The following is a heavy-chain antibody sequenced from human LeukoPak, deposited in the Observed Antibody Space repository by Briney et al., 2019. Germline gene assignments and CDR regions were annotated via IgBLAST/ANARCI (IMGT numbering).Heavy chain of an antibody. CDR1: GYTFTSYS. J-gene: IGHJ4*02. CDR2: ISGYNGNT. CDR3: ARDSRRWLHGH. D-gene: IGHD6-13*01. V-gene: IGHV1-18*01. Sequence: GASVKLSCKASGYTFTSYSISWVRHAPGQGLEWRGWISGYNGNTNYAQKFQDRVVMTTDPSTSTVYMELRSLRSDDTAVYYCARDSRRWLHGHWGQGTLVTVSS.